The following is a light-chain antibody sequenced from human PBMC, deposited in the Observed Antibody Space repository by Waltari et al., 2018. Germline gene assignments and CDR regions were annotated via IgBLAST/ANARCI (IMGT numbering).Light chain of an antibody. Sequence: QSALTQPASVSGSPGQSITISCTGTSSDVGGYNYVSWYQQHPGKAPKLMIYDVSKRPSGVSKRFSGSKSGNTASLTISGLQAEDEADYYCSSYTSSSTSVLFGGGTKLTVL. CDR3: SSYTSSSTSVL. CDR2: DVS. CDR1: SSDVGGYNY. V-gene: IGLV2-14*01. J-gene: IGLJ2*01.